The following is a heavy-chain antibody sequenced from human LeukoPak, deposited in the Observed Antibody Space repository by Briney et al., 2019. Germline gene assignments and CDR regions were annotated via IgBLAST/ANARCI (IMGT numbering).Heavy chain of an antibody. CDR3: ASAYYYGSGSYYIRSDAFDI. J-gene: IGHJ3*02. D-gene: IGHD3-10*01. CDR2: MNPNSGNT. CDR1: GYTFTSYD. V-gene: IGHV1-8*01. Sequence: WASVKVSCKASGYTFTSYDINWVRQATGQGLEWMGWMNPNSGNTGYAQKFQGRVTMTRNTSISTAYMELSSLRSEDTAVYYCASAYYYGSGSYYIRSDAFDIWGQGTMVTVSS.